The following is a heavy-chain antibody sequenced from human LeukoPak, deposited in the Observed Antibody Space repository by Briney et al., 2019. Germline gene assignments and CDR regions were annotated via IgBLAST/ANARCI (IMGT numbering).Heavy chain of an antibody. J-gene: IGHJ4*02. V-gene: IGHV4-59*01. CDR3: ARYTTSVDY. CDR1: GGSISSYY. Sequence: PSETLSLTCTVSGGSISSYYWSWIRQPPGKGLEWIGYIYYSGSTNYNPSLKSRATISVDTSKNQFSLKLSSVTAADTAAYSCARYTTSVDYWGQGTLVTVSS. CDR2: IYYSGST. D-gene: IGHD1-26*01.